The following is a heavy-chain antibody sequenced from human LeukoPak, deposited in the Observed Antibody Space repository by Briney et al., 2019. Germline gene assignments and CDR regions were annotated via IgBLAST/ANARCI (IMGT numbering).Heavy chain of an antibody. V-gene: IGHV3-11*04. CDR1: GFTFSDYY. Sequence: GGSLRLSCAASGFTFSDYYMSWIRQAPGKGLEWVSYISSSGSTIYYADSVKGRFTISRDNAKNSLYLQMNSLRAEDTAVYYCARDVVGSIAAAGPGRYFDLWGRGTLVTVSS. CDR3: ARDVVGSIAAAGPGRYFDL. J-gene: IGHJ2*01. CDR2: ISSSGSTI. D-gene: IGHD6-13*01.